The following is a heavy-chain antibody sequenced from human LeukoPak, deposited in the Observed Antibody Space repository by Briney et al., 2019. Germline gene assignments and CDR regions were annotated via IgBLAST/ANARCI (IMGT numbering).Heavy chain of an antibody. J-gene: IGHJ4*02. CDR3: AREESGGYFDY. D-gene: IGHD2-8*02. CDR1: GYTFTNYY. Sequence: ASVKVSCKASGYTFTNYYMHWVRQAPGQGLEWMGLINPTGTGTNYPQKFRGRVTLTTDTSTTTVYMELSSLRSEDTAVYYCAREESGGYFDYWGQGTPVTVSS. CDR2: INPTGTGT. V-gene: IGHV1-46*01.